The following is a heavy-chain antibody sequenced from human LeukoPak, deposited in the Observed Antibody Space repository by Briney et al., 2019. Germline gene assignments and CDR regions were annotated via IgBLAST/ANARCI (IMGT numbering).Heavy chain of an antibody. J-gene: IGHJ4*02. V-gene: IGHV3-48*04. CDR1: GFTFGSHA. CDR2: ISSSSSTI. D-gene: IGHD4-23*01. CDR3: ARSYGGNSDY. Sequence: GGSLRLSCEASGFTFGSHAMYWVRQAPGKGLEWVSYISSSSSTIYYADSVKGRFTISRDNAKNSLYLQMNSLRAEDTAVYYCARSYGGNSDYWGQGTLVTVSS.